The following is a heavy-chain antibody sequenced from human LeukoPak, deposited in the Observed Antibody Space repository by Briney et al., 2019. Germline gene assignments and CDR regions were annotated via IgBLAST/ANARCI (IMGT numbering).Heavy chain of an antibody. V-gene: IGHV4-34*01. D-gene: IGHD3-10*01. J-gene: IGHJ6*03. CDR1: GGSFSGYY. Sequence: PSETLSLTCAVYGGSFSGYYWSWIRQPPGKGLEWLWEINHSGSTNYNPSLESRVTISVDTSKNQFSLKLSSVTAAVTAVYYCARGQRSMSYGSRSYYPNYYYYMDVWGKGTTVTVSS. CDR3: ARGQRSMSYGSRSYYPNYYYYMDV. CDR2: INHSGST.